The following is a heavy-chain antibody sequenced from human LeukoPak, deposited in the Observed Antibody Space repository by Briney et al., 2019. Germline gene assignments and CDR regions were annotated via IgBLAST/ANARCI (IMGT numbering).Heavy chain of an antibody. D-gene: IGHD5-12*01. V-gene: IGHV4-38-2*02. Sequence: SETLSLTCTVSGYSISSGYYWGWIRQPPGKGLEWIGSIYHSGSTYYNPSLKSRVTISVDTSKNQFSPKLSSVTAADTAVYYCARGDSGYENYFDYWGQGTLVTVSS. J-gene: IGHJ4*02. CDR1: GYSISSGYY. CDR2: IYHSGST. CDR3: ARGDSGYENYFDY.